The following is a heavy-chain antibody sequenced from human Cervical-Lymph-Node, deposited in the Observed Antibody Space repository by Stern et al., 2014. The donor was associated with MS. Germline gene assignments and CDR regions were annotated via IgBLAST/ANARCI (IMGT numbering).Heavy chain of an antibody. J-gene: IGHJ4*02. V-gene: IGHV2-5*02. CDR3: AHRTAGPFDY. Sequence: QVTLRESGPALVKPTQTLTLTCTFSGFSLSTSGLGVGWIRQPPGEALEWLAYIYWDDQKRYSPSLKSRLTITKDTSKNQVVLTLTNVDRVDTATYYCAHRTAGPFDYWGQGTLVTVSS. CDR2: IYWDDQK. CDR1: GFSLSTSGLG.